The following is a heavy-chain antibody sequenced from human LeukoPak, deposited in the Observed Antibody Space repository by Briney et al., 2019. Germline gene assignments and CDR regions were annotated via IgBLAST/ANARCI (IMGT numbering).Heavy chain of an antibody. D-gene: IGHD2-15*01. CDR2: INPNSGGT. V-gene: IGHV1-2*02. CDR3: ARAGHCSGGSCRSNDAFDI. CDR1: GYTFTGYY. J-gene: IGHJ3*02. Sequence: ASVKVSCKASGYTFTGYYMHWVRQAPGQGLEWMGWINPNSGGTNYAQKFQGRVTTTRDTSISTAYMELSRLRSDDTAVYYCARAGHCSGGSCRSNDAFDIWGQGTMVTVSS.